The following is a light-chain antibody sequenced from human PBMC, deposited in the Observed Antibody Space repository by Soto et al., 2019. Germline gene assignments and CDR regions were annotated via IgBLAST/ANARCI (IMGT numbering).Light chain of an antibody. J-gene: IGKJ4*01. Sequence: DIQMTQSPSSLSASVGDRVTITCRASQSISSYLNWYQQKPGKAPKLLIYAASSLQSGVPSRFSGSGSGTYFTLTKSSLQPEDFATYYCHQSYSTPRLTFGGGTKVEIK. V-gene: IGKV1-39*01. CDR3: HQSYSTPRLT. CDR1: QSISSY. CDR2: AAS.